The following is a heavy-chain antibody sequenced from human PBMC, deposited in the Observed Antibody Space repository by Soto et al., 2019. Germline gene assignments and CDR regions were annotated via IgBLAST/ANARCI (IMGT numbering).Heavy chain of an antibody. CDR2: MNPNSGNT. J-gene: IGHJ5*02. V-gene: IGHV1-8*01. Sequence: QVQLVQSGAEVKKPGASVKVSCKASGYTFTSYDINWVRQATGQGLEWMGWMNPNSGNTGYAQKFQGRVTMTRNTSISTAYMELSSLRSEDTAVYYCARFVSVWFGEPLTPSYNWFDPWGQGTLVTVSS. CDR1: GYTFTSYD. CDR3: ARFVSVWFGEPLTPSYNWFDP. D-gene: IGHD3-10*01.